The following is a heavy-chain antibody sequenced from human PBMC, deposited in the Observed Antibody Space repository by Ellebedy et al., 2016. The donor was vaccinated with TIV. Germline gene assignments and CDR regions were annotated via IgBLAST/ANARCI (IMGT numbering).Heavy chain of an antibody. J-gene: IGHJ6*03. V-gene: IGHV4-4*07. CDR2: IFPSGSF. D-gene: IGHD1-1*01. CDR1: GGSVSRYF. Sequence: GSLRLSXTVSGGSVSRYFWSWIRQPAGKGLEWIGQIFPSGSFNYNPSLMSRVTMSVVTSKNQISLRLNSVTTADTAVYYCARVHCSITTCDYYYMDVWGKGTTVTVSS. CDR3: ARVHCSITTCDYYYMDV.